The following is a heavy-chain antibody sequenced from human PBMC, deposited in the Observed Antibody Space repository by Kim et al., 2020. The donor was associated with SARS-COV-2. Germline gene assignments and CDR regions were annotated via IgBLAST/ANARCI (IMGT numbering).Heavy chain of an antibody. CDR2: IRSKAYGGTT. CDR1: GFNFGERA. V-gene: IGHV3-49*04. CDR3: ARAHASGWDY. J-gene: IGHJ4*02. D-gene: IGHD6-19*01. Sequence: GGSLRLSCTTSGFNFGERAMSWVRQAPGKGLEWVGFIRSKAYGGTTEYVASVKGRFTISRDDSKNVAYLQMNSLKSEDTALYYCARAHASGWDYWGLGTLVTVSS.